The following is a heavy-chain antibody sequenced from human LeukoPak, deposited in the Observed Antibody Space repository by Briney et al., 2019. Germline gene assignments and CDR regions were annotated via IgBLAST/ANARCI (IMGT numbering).Heavy chain of an antibody. Sequence: GGSLRLSCAASGFIFSSYGIHWVRQAPGKGLEWVTFIPYDGSSKYYADSVKGRFTVSRDNSKNTLYLQMNSLRAEDTAVYYCARAAGAYGMDVWGQGTTVTVSS. D-gene: IGHD1-26*01. CDR1: GFIFSSYG. CDR3: ARAAGAYGMDV. J-gene: IGHJ6*02. V-gene: IGHV3-30*02. CDR2: IPYDGSSK.